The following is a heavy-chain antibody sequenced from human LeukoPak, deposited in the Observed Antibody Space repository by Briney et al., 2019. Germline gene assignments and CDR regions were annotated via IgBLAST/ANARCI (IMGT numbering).Heavy chain of an antibody. J-gene: IGHJ6*03. CDR3: ARAPTVVIPLVDYYYYYMDV. V-gene: IGHV4-34*01. D-gene: IGHD4-23*01. CDR2: INHRGST. CDR1: GGPFSGYY. Sequence: SETLSLTCAVYGGPFSGYYWSWIRQPPGKGLEWIGEINHRGSTNYNPSLKSRVTISVDTSKNQFSLQLNSVTPEDTAVYYCARAPTVVIPLVDYYYYYMDVWGKGTTVTVSS.